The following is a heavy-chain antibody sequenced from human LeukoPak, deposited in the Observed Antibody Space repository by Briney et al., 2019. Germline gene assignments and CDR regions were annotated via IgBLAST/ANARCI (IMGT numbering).Heavy chain of an antibody. D-gene: IGHD2-21*01. CDR1: GFTFSSYA. CDR2: ISGSGGST. Sequence: GGSLRLSCAASGFTFSSYAMSWVRQAPGKGLEWVSAISGSGGSTYYADSVKGRFTISRDNSKNTLYLQMNSLRAEDTAVYYCARDQSLLWWSRNAYYYYGMDVWGQGTTVTVSS. CDR3: ARDQSLLWWSRNAYYYYGMDV. J-gene: IGHJ6*02. V-gene: IGHV3-23*01.